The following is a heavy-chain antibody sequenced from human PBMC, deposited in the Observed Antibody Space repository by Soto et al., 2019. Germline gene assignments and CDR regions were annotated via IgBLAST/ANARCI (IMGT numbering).Heavy chain of an antibody. V-gene: IGHV4-59*08. J-gene: IGHJ3*02. D-gene: IGHD5-12*01. CDR2: IYYSGST. CDR3: AGGMATIKDAFDI. Sequence: SETLSLTCTVSGGSISSYYWSWIRQPPGKGLEWIGYIYYSGSTNYNPSLKSRVTISVDTSKNQFSLKLSSVTAADTAVYYCAGGMATIKDAFDIWGQGTMVTVSS. CDR1: GGSISSYY.